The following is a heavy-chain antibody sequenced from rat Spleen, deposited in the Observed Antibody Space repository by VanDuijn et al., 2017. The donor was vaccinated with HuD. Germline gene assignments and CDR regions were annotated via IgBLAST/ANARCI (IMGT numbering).Heavy chain of an antibody. Sequence: EVQLVESGGGLVQPGRSLKLSCATSGFTFADCYMAWVRQAPTKGLEWVATISYDGGSTYYRDSVKGRFTVSRNNAKSTLYLQMDSLRPEDTATYYCTRPYLDYPGPHYFDYWGQGVMVTVSS. CDR2: ISYDGGST. V-gene: IGHV5-20*01. CDR3: TRPYLDYPGPHYFDY. CDR1: GFTFADCY. D-gene: IGHD1-4*01. J-gene: IGHJ2*01.